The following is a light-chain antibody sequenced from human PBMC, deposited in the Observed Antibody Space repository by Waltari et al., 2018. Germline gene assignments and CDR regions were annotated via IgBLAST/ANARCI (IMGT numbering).Light chain of an antibody. CDR3: ATWDDSLNGYV. CDR1: SSSIGSHA. CDR2: SNN. V-gene: IGLV1-44*01. J-gene: IGLJ1*01. Sequence: QSVLPQPPPASGTPGQRVTLSCSGSSSSIGSHAVNWYRQLPGAAPKLLIWSNNQRPSGVPDRFSGSKSGTSASLAISGLQSEDEADFYCATWDDSLNGYVFGTGTKVTVL.